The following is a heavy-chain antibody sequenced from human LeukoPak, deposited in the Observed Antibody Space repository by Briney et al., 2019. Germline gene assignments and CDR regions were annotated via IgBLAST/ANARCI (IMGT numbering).Heavy chain of an antibody. CDR2: IYYSGST. V-gene: IGHV4-59*08. D-gene: IGHD1-26*01. CDR1: GRSISPYY. J-gene: IGHJ4*02. Sequence: SETLSLTCSVSGRSISPYYWSWFRQPPGKGLEWIGYIYYSGSTNYNPSLKSRVTISVDTSKNQFSLRLNSVTAADTAMYYCAKSGGYGLIDYWGQGTRVTVSS. CDR3: AKSGGYGLIDY.